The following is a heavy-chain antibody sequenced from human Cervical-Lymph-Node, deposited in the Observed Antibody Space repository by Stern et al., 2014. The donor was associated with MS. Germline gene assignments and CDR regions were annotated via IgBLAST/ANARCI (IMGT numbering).Heavy chain of an antibody. V-gene: IGHV3-30*18. CDR1: GFTFSSYG. CDR3: AKGRQWELPPLDY. CDR2: ISYDGSNK. D-gene: IGHD1-26*01. J-gene: IGHJ4*02. Sequence: QVQLVQSGGGVVQPGRSLRLSCAASGFTFSSYGMHWVRQAPGKGLEWVAVISYDGSNKYYADSVKGRFTISRDNSKNTLYLQMNSLRAEDTAVYYCAKGRQWELPPLDYWGQGTLVTVSS.